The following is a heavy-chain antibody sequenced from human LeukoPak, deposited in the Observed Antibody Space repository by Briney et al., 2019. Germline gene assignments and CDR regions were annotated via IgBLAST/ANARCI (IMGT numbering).Heavy chain of an antibody. Sequence: PSETLSLTCAVYGGSFSGYYWSWIRQPPGKGLEWIGEINHSGSTNYNPSLKSRVTISVDTSKNQFSLKLSSVTAADTAVYYCARRAATLYGSGITHYYYYYYYMDVWGKGTTATISS. J-gene: IGHJ6*03. CDR3: ARRAATLYGSGITHYYYYYYYMDV. D-gene: IGHD3-10*01. V-gene: IGHV4-34*01. CDR2: INHSGST. CDR1: GGSFSGYY.